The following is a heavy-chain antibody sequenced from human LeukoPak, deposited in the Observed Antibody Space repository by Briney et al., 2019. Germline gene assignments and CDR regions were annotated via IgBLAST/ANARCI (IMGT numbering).Heavy chain of an antibody. CDR2: MSFDVNNK. D-gene: IGHD2-2*02. CDR3: ARGFCTSTSCYIDY. J-gene: IGHJ4*02. V-gene: IGHV3-30*04. CDR1: GFTFSSYA. Sequence: GSLRLSCATSGFTFSSYAFHWVRQAPGKGLEWVATMSFDVNNKYYADSVRGRFTTSRDNSKNTLYLQMNSLRAEDTAVYSCARGFCTSTSCYIDYWGQGTLVTVSS.